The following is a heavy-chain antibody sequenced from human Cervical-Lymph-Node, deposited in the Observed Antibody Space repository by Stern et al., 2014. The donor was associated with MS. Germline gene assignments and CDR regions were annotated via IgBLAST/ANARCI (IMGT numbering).Heavy chain of an antibody. CDR3: ARGYSSGWYAGSDY. Sequence: VQLVESGGGLVKPVGSLRLSCAASGFSFSDYYMSWIRQAPGKGLEWVTYISGSTSYTKYADSVKGRFTISRDNTKNSLYLQMNSLSAEDTAVYYCARGYSSGWYAGSDYWGQGSLVTVSS. D-gene: IGHD6-19*01. J-gene: IGHJ4*02. CDR2: ISGSTSYT. V-gene: IGHV3-11*06. CDR1: GFSFSDYY.